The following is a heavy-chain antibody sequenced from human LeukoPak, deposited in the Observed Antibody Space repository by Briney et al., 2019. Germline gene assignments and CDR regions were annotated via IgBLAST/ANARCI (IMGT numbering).Heavy chain of an antibody. CDR2: LDPSAGDT. CDR1: GYTFTNYY. V-gene: IGHV1-46*01. D-gene: IGHD2-2*02. Sequence: PLASVKGSCKASGYTFTNYYMHWVRQAPGQGLEYMGILDPSAGDTTYAQKFQGRVTMTRDTSTSTVYMELSSLRFEDTAVYYCARTDCSRYSCYKDAFDIWGQGTMVTVSS. CDR3: ARTDCSRYSCYKDAFDI. J-gene: IGHJ3*02.